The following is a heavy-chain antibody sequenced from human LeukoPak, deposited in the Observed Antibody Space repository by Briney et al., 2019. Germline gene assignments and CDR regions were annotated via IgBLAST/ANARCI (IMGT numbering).Heavy chain of an antibody. D-gene: IGHD1-26*01. Sequence: TTSGTLSLTCAVSGGSISSSNWWSWVRQPPGKGLEWIGEIYHSGSTNYNPSLKSRVTISVDKSKNQFSLKLSPVTAADTAVYYCARVPRGRVPASIVVKGLGYFDYWGQGTLVTVSS. CDR1: GGSISSSNW. V-gene: IGHV4-4*02. CDR3: ARVPRGRVPASIVVKGLGYFDY. CDR2: IYHSGST. J-gene: IGHJ4*02.